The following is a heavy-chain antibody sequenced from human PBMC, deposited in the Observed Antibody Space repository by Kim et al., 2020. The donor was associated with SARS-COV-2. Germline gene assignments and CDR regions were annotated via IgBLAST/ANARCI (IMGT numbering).Heavy chain of an antibody. CDR2: ISYDGSNK. D-gene: IGHD5-12*01. CDR3: AKDLLGIVATTTPH. CDR1: GFTFSSYG. Sequence: GSLRLSCAASGFTFSSYGMHWVRQAPGKGLEWVAVISYDGSNKYYADSVKGRFTISRDNSKNTLYPQMNSLRAEDTAVYYCAKDLLGIVATTTPHWGQG. J-gene: IGHJ1*01. V-gene: IGHV3-30*18.